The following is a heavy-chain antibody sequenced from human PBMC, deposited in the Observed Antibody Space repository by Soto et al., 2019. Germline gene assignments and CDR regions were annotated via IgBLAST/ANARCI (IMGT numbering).Heavy chain of an antibody. CDR3: ARASYYYNSTGYYYSGFEK. J-gene: IGHJ4*02. CDR1: GYSISRYY. CDR2: IYYSGTT. D-gene: IGHD3-22*01. V-gene: IGHV4-59*01. Sequence: XETLSLTCTVSGYSISRYYWSWIRQPPGRGLEWIGYIYYSGTTNYNPSLKSRVTISVDTSQSQFSLTLTAVTAADTAVYFCARASYYYNSTGYYYSGFEKWGKGTQVTAPQ.